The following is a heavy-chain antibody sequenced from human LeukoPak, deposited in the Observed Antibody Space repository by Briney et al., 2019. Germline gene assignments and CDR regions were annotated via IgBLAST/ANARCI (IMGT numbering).Heavy chain of an antibody. Sequence: PGGSLRLSCAASGFTFSSYAMSWVRQAPGKGLEWVSAISGGGGSTYYADSVKGRFTISRDNSKNTLYLQMNSLRAEDTAVYYCAKDRRLYGDYFDYWGQGTLVTVSS. CDR3: AKDRRLYGDYFDY. CDR1: GFTFSSYA. J-gene: IGHJ4*02. CDR2: ISGGGGST. V-gene: IGHV3-23*01. D-gene: IGHD4-17*01.